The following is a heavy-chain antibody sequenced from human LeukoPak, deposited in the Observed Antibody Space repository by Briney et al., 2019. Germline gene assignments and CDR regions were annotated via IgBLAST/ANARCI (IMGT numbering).Heavy chain of an antibody. CDR3: ARWGPWSGFGEGDY. Sequence: MSSETLSLTCTVSGGSISSGGYYWSWIRQHPGKGLEWIGYIYYSGSTYYNPSLKSRVTISVDTSKNQFSLKLSSVTAADTAVYYCARWGPWSGFGEGDYWGQGTLVTVSS. J-gene: IGHJ4*02. V-gene: IGHV4-31*03. D-gene: IGHD3-3*01. CDR2: IYYSGST. CDR1: GGSISSGGYY.